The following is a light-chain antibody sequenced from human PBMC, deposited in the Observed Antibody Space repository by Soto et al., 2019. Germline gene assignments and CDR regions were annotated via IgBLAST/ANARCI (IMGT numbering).Light chain of an antibody. CDR3: QHYDTSLST. Sequence: DIVLTQSPGTLSLSPGERATISCRASQSIDTISLAWYQQKPGQAPRLLIYGASTRSTGIPDRFGGSGSGTDFTLTISRLEPEDFAVYYCQHYDTSLSTFGGGTTVDI. V-gene: IGKV3-20*01. CDR2: GAS. CDR1: QSIDTIS. J-gene: IGKJ4*01.